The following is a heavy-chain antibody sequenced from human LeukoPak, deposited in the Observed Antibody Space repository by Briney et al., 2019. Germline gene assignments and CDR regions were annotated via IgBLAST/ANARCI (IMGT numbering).Heavy chain of an antibody. CDR1: GGSISSSY. D-gene: IGHD3-10*01. CDR3: VRGAGEIPNFDY. CDR2: IFYSGST. J-gene: IGHJ4*02. V-gene: IGHV4-59*01. Sequence: SETLSLTCTVSGGSISSSYWSWIRQPPGKGLEWIGYIFYSGSTNYNPSLKSRVTISIDTSKNQFSLKLSSVTAADTAVYYCVRGAGEIPNFDYWGQGTLVTVSS.